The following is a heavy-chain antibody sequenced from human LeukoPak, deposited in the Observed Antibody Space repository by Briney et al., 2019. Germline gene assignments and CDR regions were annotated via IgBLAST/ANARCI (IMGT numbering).Heavy chain of an antibody. CDR2: A. J-gene: IGHJ4*02. V-gene: IGHV1-69*01. Sequence: ANNAQKFQGRVTITADESTSTAYMELSSLRAEDTAVYYCAKGDRGLPTLWGQGTLVTVSS. CDR3: AKGDRGLPTL. D-gene: IGHD1-14*01.